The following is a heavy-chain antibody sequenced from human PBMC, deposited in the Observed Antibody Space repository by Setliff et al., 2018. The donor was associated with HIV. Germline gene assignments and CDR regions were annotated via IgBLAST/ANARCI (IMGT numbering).Heavy chain of an antibody. Sequence: ASVKVSCKASGYTFTNYGISWVRQAPGQGPEWLGWISAYNGDTKYAQKFQGRVTMTTDTSTTTAHMELRSLRSDDTAVYYCAKLKGVLVVMLDAFDIWGQGTMVTVSS. J-gene: IGHJ3*02. CDR3: AKLKGVLVVMLDAFDI. CDR1: GYTFTNYG. D-gene: IGHD2-15*01. V-gene: IGHV1-18*01. CDR2: ISAYNGDT.